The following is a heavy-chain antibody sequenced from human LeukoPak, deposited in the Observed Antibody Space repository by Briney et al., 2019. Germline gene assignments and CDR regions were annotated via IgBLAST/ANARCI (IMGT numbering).Heavy chain of an antibody. Sequence: SETLSLTCTVSGYSISSGYYWGWIRQPPGKGLEWIGSIYHSGSTYYNPSLKSRVTISVDTSKNQFSLKLRSVTAADTAVYYCARVTGYDWESFYDYWGQGILVTVSS. D-gene: IGHD5-12*01. CDR1: GYSISSGYY. CDR3: ARVTGYDWESFYDY. CDR2: IYHSGST. V-gene: IGHV4-38-2*02. J-gene: IGHJ4*02.